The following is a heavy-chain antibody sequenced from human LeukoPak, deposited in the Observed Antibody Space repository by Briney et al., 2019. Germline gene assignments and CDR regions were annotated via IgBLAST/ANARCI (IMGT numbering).Heavy chain of an antibody. V-gene: IGHV3-21*01. D-gene: IGHD3-10*01. Sequence: GGSLRLSCAASGFTFSTYTMNWVRQAPGKGLEWVSSISSSTSYIYYADSVKGRFTISRDNAKNSLFLQMNSLRAEDTAVYYCARDIILWDPWGQGTLVTVSS. CDR2: ISSSTSYI. CDR1: GFTFSTYT. J-gene: IGHJ5*02. CDR3: ARDIILWDP.